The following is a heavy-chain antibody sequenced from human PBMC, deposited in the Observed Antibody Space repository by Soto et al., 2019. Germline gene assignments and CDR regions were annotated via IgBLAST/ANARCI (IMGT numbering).Heavy chain of an antibody. CDR3: ARAESLVRGQYFLF. Sequence: VQLVESGGGLVQPGGSLRLSCAASGFAFNSYYMHWVRQPTGKGLEWVSSISPSGDTYYTGSMRGRFTISRDNAKSSFYLQLNNLRAGDTVLYYCARAESLVRGQYFLFWGRGTLVSVSS. J-gene: IGHJ2*01. CDR1: GFAFNSYY. CDR2: ISPSGDT. V-gene: IGHV3-13*04. D-gene: IGHD3-10*01.